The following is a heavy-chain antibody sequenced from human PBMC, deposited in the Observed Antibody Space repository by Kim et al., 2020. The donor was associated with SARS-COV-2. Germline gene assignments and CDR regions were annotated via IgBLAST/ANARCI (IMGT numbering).Heavy chain of an antibody. Sequence: SETLSLTCTVSGGSISSYYCSWIRQPPGKGLEWIGYIYYSGSTNYNPSLKSRVTISVDTSKNQFSLKLSSVTAADTSVYYCARHYYDILTGYYPYYFDYWGQGTLVTVS. V-gene: IGHV4-59*01. J-gene: IGHJ4*02. D-gene: IGHD3-9*01. CDR3: ARHYYDILTGYYPYYFDY. CDR2: IYYSGST. CDR1: GGSISSYY.